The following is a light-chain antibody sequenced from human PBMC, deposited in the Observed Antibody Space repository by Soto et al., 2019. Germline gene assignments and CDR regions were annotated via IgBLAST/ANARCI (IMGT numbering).Light chain of an antibody. J-gene: IGLJ2*01. Sequence: QSALTQPASVSGSPGQSITISCTGTASGVGGYNSVSWYQQLPGKAPNLMIYDDSNRASGVSSRLSGSKSGSTASLAISGLQAEDEADYSGSSYSGSATLGVVFGGGTKLTVL. CDR3: SSYSGSATLGVV. CDR1: ASGVGGYNS. V-gene: IGLV2-14*01. CDR2: DDS.